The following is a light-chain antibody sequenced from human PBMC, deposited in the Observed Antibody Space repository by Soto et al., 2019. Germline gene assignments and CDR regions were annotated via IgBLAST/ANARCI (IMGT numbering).Light chain of an antibody. CDR2: AAS. Sequence: DIQLTQSPSFLSASVGDRVTITCRASQGIGTYLAWYQQKPGKAPNLLIYAASTLQSGVPSRFSGSGSGTEFTLTISSLLPEDFASYYCQQLHSYPFPFGLGTKVHI. J-gene: IGKJ3*01. CDR3: QQLHSYPFP. CDR1: QGIGTY. V-gene: IGKV1-9*01.